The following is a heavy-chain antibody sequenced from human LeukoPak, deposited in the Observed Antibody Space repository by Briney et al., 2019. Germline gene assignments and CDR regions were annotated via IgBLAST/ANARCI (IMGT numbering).Heavy chain of an antibody. J-gene: IGHJ4*02. CDR2: ISGSGGST. V-gene: IGHV3-23*01. CDR3: AGISWFGELLSVNNY. Sequence: GGSLRLSCAASGSTFSSYGMSWVRQAQGKGLEWVSAISGSGGSTYYADSVKGRFTISRDNSKNTLYLQMNSLRAEDTAVYYCAGISWFGELLSVNNYWGQGTLVTVSS. D-gene: IGHD3-10*01. CDR1: GSTFSSYG.